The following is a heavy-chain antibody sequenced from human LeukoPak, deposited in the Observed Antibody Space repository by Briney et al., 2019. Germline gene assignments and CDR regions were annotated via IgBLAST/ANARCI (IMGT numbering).Heavy chain of an antibody. J-gene: IGHJ6*03. CDR3: ASMTDSSSSSSYYYYYYMDV. CDR2: IIPIFGTA. V-gene: IGHV1-69*05. D-gene: IGHD6-6*01. Sequence: ASVKVSCKASGGTFSSYAISWVRQAPGQGLEWMGGIIPIFGTANYAQKFQGRVTITTDGSTSTAYMELSSLRSEDTAVYYCASMTDSSSSSSYYYYYYMDVWGKGTTVTVSS. CDR1: GGTFSSYA.